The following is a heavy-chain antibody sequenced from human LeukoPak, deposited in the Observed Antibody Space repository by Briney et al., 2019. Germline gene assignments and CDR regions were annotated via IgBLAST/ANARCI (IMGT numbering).Heavy chain of an antibody. CDR3: ARGPRAINRWFDP. Sequence: SETLFLTCGVYGGPFSGYYWSWIRQPPGKGLEWIGEINHSGSTNYNPSLKSRVTISADTSKNQFSLKLSSVTAADTAVYYCARGPRAINRWFDPWGQGTLVTVSS. CDR2: INHSGST. CDR1: GGPFSGYY. J-gene: IGHJ5*02. V-gene: IGHV4-34*01.